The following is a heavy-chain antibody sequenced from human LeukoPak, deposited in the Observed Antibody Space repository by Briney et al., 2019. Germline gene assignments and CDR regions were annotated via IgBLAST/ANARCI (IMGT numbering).Heavy chain of an antibody. V-gene: IGHV3-21*01. CDR3: ARERSGPAVGAHDWFDS. Sequence: GGSLKHLCVASGFTFSGYNMDWIRQAPGKGLEWVSSISSSSRSIYYADSLKGLFTIARDNTKNSLYLQMNSLRVEDTAVYYCARERSGPAVGAHDWFDSWGQGTLVIVSS. CDR2: ISSSSRSI. CDR1: GFTFSGYN. D-gene: IGHD1-26*01. J-gene: IGHJ5*01.